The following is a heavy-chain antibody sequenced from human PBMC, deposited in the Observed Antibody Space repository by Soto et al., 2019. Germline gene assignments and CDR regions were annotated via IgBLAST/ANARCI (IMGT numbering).Heavy chain of an antibody. Sequence: EVQLVESGGGLVQPGGSLKLSCAASGFTFSDSTMHWVRQASGKGLEWVGRIRNKANSYATAYAASVKGRFTVSRDDSKITAYLQMNGLTTAGAAVYYCTSSFVVVTAIAASWGQGTLVTVSS. D-gene: IGHD2-21*02. J-gene: IGHJ5*02. CDR1: GFTFSDST. CDR3: TSSFVVVTAIAAS. CDR2: IRNKANSYAT. V-gene: IGHV3-73*02.